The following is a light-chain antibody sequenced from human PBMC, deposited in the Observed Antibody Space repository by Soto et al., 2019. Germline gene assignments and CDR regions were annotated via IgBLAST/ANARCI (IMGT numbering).Light chain of an antibody. Sequence: QSVLTQPPSVSAAPGQKVTISCSGSSSNIGRNYLSWYQQLPGTAPKLLIYENNKRPSGIPDRFSGSRSGTSATLGITGLQTGDEADYYCGAWDSSLSAVVFGGGTKVTVL. CDR2: ENN. CDR3: GAWDSSLSAVV. CDR1: SSNIGRNY. V-gene: IGLV1-51*02. J-gene: IGLJ3*02.